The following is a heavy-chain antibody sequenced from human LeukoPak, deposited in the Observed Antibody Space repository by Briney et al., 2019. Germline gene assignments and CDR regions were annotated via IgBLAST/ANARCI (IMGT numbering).Heavy chain of an antibody. CDR2: ISAYNGNT. D-gene: IGHD1-26*01. J-gene: IGHJ3*02. V-gene: IGHV1-18*01. Sequence: ASVKVSCKASGYTFTSYGISWVRQAPGRGLEWMGWISAYNGNTNYAQKLQGRVTMTTDTSTSTAYMELRSLRSDDTAVYYCARGPSGSYFGYAFDIWGQGTMVTVSS. CDR3: ARGPSGSYFGYAFDI. CDR1: GYTFTSYG.